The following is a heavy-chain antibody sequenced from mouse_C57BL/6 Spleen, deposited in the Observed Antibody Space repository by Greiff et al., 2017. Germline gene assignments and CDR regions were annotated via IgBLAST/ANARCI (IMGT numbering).Heavy chain of an antibody. D-gene: IGHD2-1*01. CDR2: IEPEDGET. Sequence: EVQLQQSGAELVKPGASVKLSCTASGFNIKDYCMHWVKQRTEQGLEWIGRIEPEDGETKYAPKFQGKATITADKSSNTAYLQLSSLTSADTAVYYCARGGNGNPAWFAYWGQGTLVTVSA. J-gene: IGHJ3*01. V-gene: IGHV14-2*01. CDR3: ARGGNGNPAWFAY. CDR1: GFNIKDYC.